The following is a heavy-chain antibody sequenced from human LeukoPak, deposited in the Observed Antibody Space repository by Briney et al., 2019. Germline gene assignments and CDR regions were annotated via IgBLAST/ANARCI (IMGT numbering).Heavy chain of an antibody. V-gene: IGHV3-11*06. CDR3: ARGDILTGYNYYYGMDV. CDR1: GFTFSDYY. CDR2: ISSSSSYT. Sequence: PGGSLRLSCAASGFTFSDYYMSWIRQAPGKGLEWVSYISSSSSYTNYADSVKGRFTISRDNAKNSLYLQMNSLRAEDTAVYYCARGDILTGYNYYYGMDVWGQGTTVTVSS. J-gene: IGHJ6*02. D-gene: IGHD3-9*01.